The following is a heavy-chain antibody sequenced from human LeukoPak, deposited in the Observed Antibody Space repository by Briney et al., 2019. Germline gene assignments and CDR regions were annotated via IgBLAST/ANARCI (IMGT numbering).Heavy chain of an antibody. CDR1: GFTFSSYA. Sequence: PGGSLRLSCAASGFTFSSYAMNWVRQAPGKGLEWVSFIGGRGTTIYYADSVKGRFTISRDNSKNTLYLQMNSLRAEDTAVYYCEKDRTDYFDYWGQGTLVTVSS. CDR2: IGGRGTTI. D-gene: IGHD3/OR15-3a*01. J-gene: IGHJ4*02. CDR3: EKDRTDYFDY. V-gene: IGHV3-23*01.